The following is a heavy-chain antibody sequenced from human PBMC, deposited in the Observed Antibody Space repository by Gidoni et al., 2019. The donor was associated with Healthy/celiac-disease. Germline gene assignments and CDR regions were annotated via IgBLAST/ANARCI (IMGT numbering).Heavy chain of an antibody. CDR3: ARDREDVTIFGGVT. J-gene: IGHJ5*02. CDR2: INPNSGGT. V-gene: IGHV1-2*02. CDR1: GYTFTGYY. Sequence: QVQLVQSGDEVKKHAASVKVSCKASGYTFTGYYMHWVRKAPGQWLEWMGWINPNSGGTNYAQKFQGRVTMTRDTSISTAYMELSRLRSDDTAVYYCARDREDVTIFGGVTWGQGTLVTVSS. D-gene: IGHD3-3*01.